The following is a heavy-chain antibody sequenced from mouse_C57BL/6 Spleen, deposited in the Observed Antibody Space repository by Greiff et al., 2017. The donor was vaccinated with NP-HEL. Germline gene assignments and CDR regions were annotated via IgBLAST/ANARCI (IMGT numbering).Heavy chain of an antibody. D-gene: IGHD1-1*01. V-gene: IGHV1-47*01. J-gene: IGHJ1*03. CDR1: GYTFTTYP. CDR3: ARGVYGSSYPRYWYFDV. Sequence: QVQLQQSGAELVKPGASVKMSCKASGYTFTTYPIEWMKQNHGKSLEWIGNFQPYNDDTKYNEKFKGKATLTVEKSSSTVYLELSRLTSDDSAVYYCARGVYGSSYPRYWYFDVWGTGTTVTVSS. CDR2: FQPYNDDT.